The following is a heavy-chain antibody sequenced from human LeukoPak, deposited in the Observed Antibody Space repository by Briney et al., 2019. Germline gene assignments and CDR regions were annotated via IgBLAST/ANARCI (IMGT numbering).Heavy chain of an antibody. CDR1: GGSISSYY. CDR3: ARAPPVPAATYYYYYYMDV. CDR2: IHNSGSA. V-gene: IGHV4-59*01. D-gene: IGHD2-2*01. Sequence: SETLSLTCTVSGGSISSYYWSWIRQPPGEGLEWIANIHNSGSANYNPSLKSRVTMSVDTSNNQISLNLRAVTAADTAVYYCARAPPVPAATYYYYYYMDVWGKGTTVTVSS. J-gene: IGHJ6*03.